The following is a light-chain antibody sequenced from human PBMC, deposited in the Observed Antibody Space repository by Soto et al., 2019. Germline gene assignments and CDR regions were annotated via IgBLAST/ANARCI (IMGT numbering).Light chain of an antibody. V-gene: IGKV3-20*01. CDR3: QQYGSSPLT. CDR1: QSVSSSY. Sequence: EIVLTQSPGTLPLSPGERATLSCRASQSVSSSYLAWYQQKPGQAPRLLIYGASSRATGIPDRFSGSGSGTDFTLTISRLEPEDLAVYYCQQYGSSPLTFGGGTKVEIK. CDR2: GAS. J-gene: IGKJ4*01.